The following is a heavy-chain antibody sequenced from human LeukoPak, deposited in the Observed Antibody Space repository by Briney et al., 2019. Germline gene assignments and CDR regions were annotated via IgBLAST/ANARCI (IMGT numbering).Heavy chain of an antibody. J-gene: IGHJ6*03. Sequence: GASVKVSCKASGYTFTSYYMHWVRQAPGQGLEWMGIINPSGGSTSYAQKFQGRVTMTRDMSTSTVYMELSSLRSEDTAVYYCARGEQQLVGTYYYYYYYMDAWGKGTTVTVSS. V-gene: IGHV1-46*01. CDR3: ARGEQQLVGTYYYYYYYMDA. D-gene: IGHD6-13*01. CDR1: GYTFTSYY. CDR2: INPSGGST.